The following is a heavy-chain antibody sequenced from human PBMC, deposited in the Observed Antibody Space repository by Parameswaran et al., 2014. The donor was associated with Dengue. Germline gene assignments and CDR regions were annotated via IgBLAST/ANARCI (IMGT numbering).Heavy chain of an antibody. V-gene: IGHV4-39*01. D-gene: IGHD3-10*01. CDR2: IYYTGST. J-gene: IGHJ4*02. CDR3: ARRGTMLRGGHIDC. Sequence: WIRQPPGKGLEWIASIYYTGSTFHNPSLRSRVTMSVDTSKNQFSLKLSSVTATDTAVYYCARRGTMLRGGHIDCWGQGTPVTVSS.